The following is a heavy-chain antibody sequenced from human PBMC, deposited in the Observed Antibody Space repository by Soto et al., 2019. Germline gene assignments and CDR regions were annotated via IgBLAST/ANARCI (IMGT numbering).Heavy chain of an antibody. J-gene: IGHJ4*02. Sequence: QVQLVQSGAEVKKQGDSVRLSCKVSGKSFDNFAVHWVRQTPGQRPEWMGRINVGDDKTKYSEKFQCRVIVSYDTSATTAYMELRALSSEDTAVYYCARAKYDSIWGRYPPFDQWAQGAQVTVAS. CDR3: ARAKYDSIWGRYPPFDQ. D-gene: IGHD3-16*02. CDR1: GKSFDNFA. CDR2: INVGDDKT. V-gene: IGHV1-3*01.